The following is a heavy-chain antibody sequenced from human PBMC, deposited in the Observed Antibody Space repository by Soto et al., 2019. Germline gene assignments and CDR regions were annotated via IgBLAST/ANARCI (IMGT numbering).Heavy chain of an antibody. J-gene: IGHJ6*02. CDR2: IRSKAYGGTT. Sequence: GGSLRLSCTASGFTFGDYAMSWFRQAPGKGLEWVGFIRSKAYGGTTEYAASVKGRFTISRDDSKSIAYLQMNSLKTEDTAVYYCTRGGDYVWGSYRYTHYGMDVWGQGTTVTVSS. CDR1: GFTFGDYA. D-gene: IGHD3-16*02. CDR3: TRGGDYVWGSYRYTHYGMDV. V-gene: IGHV3-49*03.